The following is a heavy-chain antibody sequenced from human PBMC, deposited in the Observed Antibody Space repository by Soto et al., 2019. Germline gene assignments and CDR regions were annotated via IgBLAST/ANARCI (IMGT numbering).Heavy chain of an antibody. V-gene: IGHV3-30-3*01. Sequence: QVPLVQSGGGVVQPGGSLRLSCAASGFTFGSYAMHWVRQAPGKGLEWVAFITYDGSNKFYADSVRGRFTISGDNSDNMLALQMNSLRSEDTAVYYCGRDCNPLEDADAFDIWGPVTMVTVSS. CDR3: GRDCNPLEDADAFDI. CDR2: ITYDGSNK. D-gene: IGHD2-15*01. CDR1: GFTFGSYA. J-gene: IGHJ3*02.